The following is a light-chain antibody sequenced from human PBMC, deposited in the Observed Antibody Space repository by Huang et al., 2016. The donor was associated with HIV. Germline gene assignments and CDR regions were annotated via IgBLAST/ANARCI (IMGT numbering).Light chain of an antibody. V-gene: IGKV3-15*01. CDR2: GAS. CDR3: HQYNSWPLT. Sequence: EIVMTQSPATLSVSPGERATLSCRASQSVGSHLAWYQQRPCQSPRLLIFGASARATTSPPRFSGSGSGTEFTLTISSLQSEDSAVYYCHQYNSWPLTFGQGTKVEIK. CDR1: QSVGSH. J-gene: IGKJ1*01.